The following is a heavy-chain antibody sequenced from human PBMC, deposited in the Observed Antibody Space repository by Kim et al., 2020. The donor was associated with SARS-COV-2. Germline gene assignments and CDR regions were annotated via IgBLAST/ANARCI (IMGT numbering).Heavy chain of an antibody. CDR3: ARYGAAAGSGTEAYYYYYYGMDV. CDR2: ISSSSSYI. D-gene: IGHD6-13*01. CDR1: GFTFSSYS. Sequence: GALRLSCAASGFTFSSYSMNWVRQAPGKGLEWVSSISSSSSYIYYADSVKGRFPISRDNAKNSLYLQMNSLRAEDTAVYYCARYGAAAGSGTEAYYYYYYGMDVWGQGTTVTVSS. J-gene: IGHJ6*02. V-gene: IGHV3-21*01.